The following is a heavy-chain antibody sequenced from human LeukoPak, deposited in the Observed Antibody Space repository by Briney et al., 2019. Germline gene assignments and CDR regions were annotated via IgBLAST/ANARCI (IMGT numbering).Heavy chain of an antibody. V-gene: IGHV3-49*04. Sequence: QPGRPLRLSCTASGFTFGDYVMSWVRQAPGKGLEWVGFIRTKAYGGTTEYAASVKGRFTISRDDSESIADLQMNSLKTEDTAVYYCTRALHRSSWHADYWGQGTQVTVSS. J-gene: IGHJ4*02. CDR2: IRTKAYGGTT. CDR3: TRALHRSSWHADY. CDR1: GFTFGDYV. D-gene: IGHD6-13*01.